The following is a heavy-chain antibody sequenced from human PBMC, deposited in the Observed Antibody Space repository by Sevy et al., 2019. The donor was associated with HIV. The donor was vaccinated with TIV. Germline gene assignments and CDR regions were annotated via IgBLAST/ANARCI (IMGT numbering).Heavy chain of an antibody. CDR3: ARDSTTRPRVLDY. CDR1: GGSISSYF. D-gene: IGHD1-1*01. Sequence: TETLSLTCSVSGGSISSYFWTWVRQSPGKGLERIGNIYFTGNTDHSPSLKSRVTLPLDTSKSQFSLTLKSVTAADTAIYFGARDSTTRPRVLDYWGQGTLVTVSS. V-gene: IGHV4-59*01. J-gene: IGHJ4*02. CDR2: IYFTGNT.